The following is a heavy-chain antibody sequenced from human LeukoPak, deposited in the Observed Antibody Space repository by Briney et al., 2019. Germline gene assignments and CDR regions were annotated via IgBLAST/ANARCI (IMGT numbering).Heavy chain of an antibody. Sequence: SETLSLTCAVYGGSFSGYYWSWIRQPPGKGLEWIGEVNHSGSTNYNPSLKSRVTISVDTSKNQFSLKLSSVTAADTAVYYCARMLRSRRIDPWGQGTLVTVSS. CDR2: VNHSGST. D-gene: IGHD3-10*01. J-gene: IGHJ5*02. V-gene: IGHV4-34*01. CDR3: ARMLRSRRIDP. CDR1: GGSFSGYY.